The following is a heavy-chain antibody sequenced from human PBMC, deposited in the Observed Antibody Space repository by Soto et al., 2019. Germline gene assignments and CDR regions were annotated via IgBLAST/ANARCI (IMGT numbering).Heavy chain of an antibody. CDR3: ARDSGTVNPGYFDF. Sequence: GGSLRLSCTASGFTFDTYSMNWVRQAPGKGLDWVSSISSHSNYIYYADSLRGRVTISRDNAKNLLYLEVNRLTVDDTGIYYCARDSGTVNPGYFDFWGQGTLVTVSS. J-gene: IGHJ4*02. V-gene: IGHV3-21*06. D-gene: IGHD4-17*01. CDR2: ISSHSNYI. CDR1: GFTFDTYS.